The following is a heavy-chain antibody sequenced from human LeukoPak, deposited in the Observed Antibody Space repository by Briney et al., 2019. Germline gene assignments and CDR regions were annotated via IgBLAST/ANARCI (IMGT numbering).Heavy chain of an antibody. CDR1: GFAFSAYW. J-gene: IGHJ4*02. D-gene: IGHD6-19*01. V-gene: IGHV3-74*01. CDR2: INDVGSDS. Sequence: GGSLRLSCAASGFAFSAYWMHWVRQAPGKGLVWVGRINDVGSDSTYVDSVKGRFTISRDNAKNTLYLQMNNLRAEDTAVYYCAGVKVAGTRSFDYWGQGTLATVSS. CDR3: AGVKVAGTRSFDY.